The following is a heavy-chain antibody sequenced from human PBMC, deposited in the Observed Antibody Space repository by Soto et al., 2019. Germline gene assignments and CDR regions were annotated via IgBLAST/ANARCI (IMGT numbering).Heavy chain of an antibody. CDR2: IYYSGST. CDR3: ARDLAKVWSGYENWFDP. V-gene: IGHV4-61*01. Sequence: PSETLSLTCTVSGGSVSSGSYYWSWIRQPPGKGLEWIGYIYYSGSTNYNPSLKSRVTISVDTSKNQFSLKLSSVTAADTAVYYCARDLAKVWSGYENWFDPWGQGTLVTVSS. CDR1: GGSVSSGSYY. J-gene: IGHJ5*02. D-gene: IGHD3-3*01.